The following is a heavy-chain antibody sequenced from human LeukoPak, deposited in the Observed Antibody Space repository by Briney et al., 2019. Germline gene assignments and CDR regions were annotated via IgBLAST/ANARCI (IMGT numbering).Heavy chain of an antibody. CDR2: IKQDGSEK. CDR1: GFTLSSYW. D-gene: IGHD1-14*01. V-gene: IGHV3-7*04. J-gene: IGHJ4*02. Sequence: GGSLRLSCAASGFTLSSYWMTWVRQAPGKGLEGVANIKQDGSEKNYVASVKGRFTISRDNAKNSLYLQMNSLRAEDTAVYYCARGDWEPSDYWGQGTLVTVSS. CDR3: ARGDWEPSDY.